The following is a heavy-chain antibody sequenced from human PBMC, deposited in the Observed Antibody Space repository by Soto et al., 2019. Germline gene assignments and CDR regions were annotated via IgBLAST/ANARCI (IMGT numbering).Heavy chain of an antibody. CDR3: AREHATYYFDN. D-gene: IGHD2-2*01. CDR2: ISYDGVNK. Sequence: QVQLVESGGGVVQPGRSLRLSCAASGFTFRSYGMHWVRQAPGKGLEWVAAISYDGVNKYYADSVKGRFTISRDNSKNTLHLHMSSLREEDTAVYYCAREHATYYFDNWGQGTLVTVSS. CDR1: GFTFRSYG. V-gene: IGHV3-30*03. J-gene: IGHJ4*02.